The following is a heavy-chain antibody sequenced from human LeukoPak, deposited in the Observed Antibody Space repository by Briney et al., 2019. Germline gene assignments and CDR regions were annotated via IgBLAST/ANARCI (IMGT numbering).Heavy chain of an antibody. CDR2: IHHSGST. Sequence: SETLSLTCTVSGGSISSYYWRWLRQPPGKGLEWLGYIHHSGSTNYKPSLKSRVTISVDTSKNQFSLKLTSVTAADTAVYYCARDAVSGTPSFDVWGQGTMVTVSS. V-gene: IGHV4-59*01. D-gene: IGHD1-14*01. J-gene: IGHJ3*01. CDR1: GGSISSYY. CDR3: ARDAVSGTPSFDV.